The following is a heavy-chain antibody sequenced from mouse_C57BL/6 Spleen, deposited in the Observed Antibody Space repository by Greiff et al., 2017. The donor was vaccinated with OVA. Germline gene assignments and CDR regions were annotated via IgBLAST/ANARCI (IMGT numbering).Heavy chain of an antibody. J-gene: IGHJ2*01. V-gene: IGHV1-59*01. D-gene: IGHD2-13*01. CDR1: GYTFTSYW. CDR3: ARNGGPGEGFCDY. Sequence: QVQLQQPGAELVRPGTSVKLSCKASGYTFTSYWMHWVKQRPGQGLEWIGVIDPSDSYTNYNQKFKGKATLTVDTSSSTAYMQLSSLTSEDSAVYYCARNGGPGEGFCDYWGQGTTLTVSS. CDR2: IDPSDSYT.